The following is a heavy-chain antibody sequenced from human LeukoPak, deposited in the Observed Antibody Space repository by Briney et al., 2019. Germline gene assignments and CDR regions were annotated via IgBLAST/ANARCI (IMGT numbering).Heavy chain of an antibody. CDR2: IRYDGSNK. CDR1: GFTFSSYG. J-gene: IGHJ4*02. D-gene: IGHD3-9*01. V-gene: IGHV3-30*02. Sequence: PGGSLRLSCAASGFTFSSYGMHWVRQAPGKGLEWVAFIRYDGSNKYYADSVKGRFTISRDNSKNTLYLQMNSLRAEDTAVYYCAKERYDILTGYEGFDYWGQGTLVTVSS. CDR3: AKERYDILTGYEGFDY.